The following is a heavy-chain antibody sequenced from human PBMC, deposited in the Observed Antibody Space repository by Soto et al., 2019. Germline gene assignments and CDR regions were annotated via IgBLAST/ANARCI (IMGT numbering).Heavy chain of an antibody. CDR1: GFTFSSYA. D-gene: IGHD4-17*01. J-gene: IGHJ5*02. CDR3: AKVFYGDHARWLDP. Sequence: PGGSLRLSCAASGFTFSSYAMSWVRQAPGKGLEWVSAISGSGGSTYYADSVKGRFTISRDNSKNTLYLQMNSLRAEDTAVYYCAKVFYGDHARWLDPCGQGTLVTVSS. CDR2: ISGSGGST. V-gene: IGHV3-23*01.